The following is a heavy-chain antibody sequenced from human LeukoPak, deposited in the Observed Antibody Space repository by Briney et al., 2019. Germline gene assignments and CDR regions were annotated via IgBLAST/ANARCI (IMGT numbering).Heavy chain of an antibody. V-gene: IGHV3-48*01. CDR2: ISSSSSSI. CDR3: ARYCSVTTCPLGLDP. Sequence: PGGSLRLSCTVSGFTFGDYGMSWVRQAPGMGLEWVSYISSSSSSIYYADSVKGRFTISRDNAKNSLFLQMNSLRAEDTAVYYCARYCSVTTCPLGLDPWGQGTLVTVSS. CDR1: GFTFGDYG. J-gene: IGHJ5*02. D-gene: IGHD2-15*01.